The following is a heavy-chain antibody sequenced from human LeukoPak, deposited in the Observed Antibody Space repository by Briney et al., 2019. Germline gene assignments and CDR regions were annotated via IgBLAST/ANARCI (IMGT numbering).Heavy chain of an antibody. CDR2: ISYDDSKK. CDR3: ARRAGAYSHPYDY. D-gene: IGHD4/OR15-4a*01. V-gene: IGHV3-30*03. Sequence: PGGSLRLSCAASGFTFSSYGMHWVRQAPGKGLEWVAVISYDDSKKNYADSVKGRFTISRDISKNTLFLLMNSLRAEDTAVYYCARRAGAYSHPYDYWGQGTLVTVSS. CDR1: GFTFSSYG. J-gene: IGHJ4*02.